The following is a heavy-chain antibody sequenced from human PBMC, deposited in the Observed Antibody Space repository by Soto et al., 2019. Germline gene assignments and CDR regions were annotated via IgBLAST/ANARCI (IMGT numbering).Heavy chain of an antibody. J-gene: IGHJ3*02. CDR3: VRDDGGAFDI. D-gene: IGHD3-16*01. Sequence: EVQLVESGGGLVQSGGSLIISCEASGLTVSSNYMSWVRQTPGKGLEWVSIIYSGGNTYYGDSVKGRFTISRDPSKNTLYLQMNNLRVEDTAVYYCVRDDGGAFDIWGRGTKVTVSS. V-gene: IGHV3-66*01. CDR1: GLTVSSNY. CDR2: IYSGGNT.